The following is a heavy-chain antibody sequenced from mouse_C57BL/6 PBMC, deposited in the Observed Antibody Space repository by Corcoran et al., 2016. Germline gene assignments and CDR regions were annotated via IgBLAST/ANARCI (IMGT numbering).Heavy chain of an antibody. CDR2: IYWDDDK. J-gene: IGHJ4*01. CDR3: DRRVDWRLDY. V-gene: IGHV8-12*01. D-gene: IGHD1-1*02. CDR1: GFSLSTSGMG. Sequence: QVTLKESGPGILQSSQTLSLTCSFSGFSLSTSGMGVSWIRQPSGKGLEWLAHIYWDDDKRYNPSLKSRLTISKDTARNQVFLKSTSVDTAETATCYCDRRVDWRLDYGGQGTASTVSS.